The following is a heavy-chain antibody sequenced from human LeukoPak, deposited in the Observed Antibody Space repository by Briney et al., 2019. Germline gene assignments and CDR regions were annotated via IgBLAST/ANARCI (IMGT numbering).Heavy chain of an antibody. CDR3: ARGYSSSWFDY. CDR1: GGTFSSYA. Sequence: ASVKVSCKASGGTFSSYAISWVRQAPGQGLEWMGRIIPILGIANYAQKFQGRVTITADKSTSTAYMELSSLRPEDTAVYYCARGYSSSWFDYWGQGTLVTVSS. CDR2: IIPILGIA. V-gene: IGHV1-69*04. J-gene: IGHJ4*02. D-gene: IGHD6-13*01.